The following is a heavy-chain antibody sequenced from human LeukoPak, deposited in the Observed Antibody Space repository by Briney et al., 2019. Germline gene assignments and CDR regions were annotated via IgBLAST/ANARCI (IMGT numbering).Heavy chain of an antibody. J-gene: IGHJ4*02. V-gene: IGHV3-23*01. CDR3: ARDGPHSSSYYVLYF. CDR1: GFTFSSYA. Sequence: GGPLRLSFAASGFTFSSYAMSWVRQAPGKGLEWVSAISGSGGSTYYADSVKGRFTIPRDNSKNTLYLQMNSLRAEDTAMYYCARDGPHSSSYYVLYFWGQGTLVTVSS. D-gene: IGHD6-13*01. CDR2: ISGSGGST.